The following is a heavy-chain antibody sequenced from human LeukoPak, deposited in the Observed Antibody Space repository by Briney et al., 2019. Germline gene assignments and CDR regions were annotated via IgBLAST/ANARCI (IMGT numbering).Heavy chain of an antibody. V-gene: IGHV3-30*04. CDR3: ARGSGAFDI. Sequence: GGSLRLSCVVSGFTFSSYAVHWVRQAPGKGLEWVAVISNDGSNTYNADSLKGRFTISRDNSKNTLYLQMNSLRAEDTAVYYCARGSGAFDIWGQGTMVTVSS. CDR1: GFTFSSYA. J-gene: IGHJ3*02. D-gene: IGHD3-10*01. CDR2: ISNDGSNT.